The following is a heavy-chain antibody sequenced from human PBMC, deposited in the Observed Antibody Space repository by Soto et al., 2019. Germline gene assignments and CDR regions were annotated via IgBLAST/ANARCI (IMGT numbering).Heavy chain of an antibody. CDR2: IYHSGST. D-gene: IGHD2-2*01. CDR1: GGSISSSNW. V-gene: IGHV4-4*02. CDR3: AREPIGYCSSTSCPLDY. J-gene: IGHJ4*02. Sequence: SETLSLTCAVSGGSISSSNWWSWVRQPPGKGLEWIGEIYHSGSTNYNPYLKSRVTISVDKSKNQFSLKLSSVTAADTAVYYCAREPIGYCSSTSCPLDYWGQGTLVTVS.